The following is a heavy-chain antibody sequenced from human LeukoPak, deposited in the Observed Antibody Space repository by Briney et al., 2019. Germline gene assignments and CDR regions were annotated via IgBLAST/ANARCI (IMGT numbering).Heavy chain of an antibody. CDR3: ARAQPGRITMIVPVHSYFDY. V-gene: IGHV4-30-2*01. CDR2: IYHSGST. J-gene: IGHJ4*02. Sequence: SETLSLTCVVSGGSISSGVYSWNWIRQPPGKGLEWIGNIYHSGSTYYNPSLKSRVTMSVDRSKNQFSLNLTSVTAADTAVYYCARAQPGRITMIVPVHSYFDYWGQGTLVTVSS. CDR1: GGSISSGVYS. D-gene: IGHD3-22*01.